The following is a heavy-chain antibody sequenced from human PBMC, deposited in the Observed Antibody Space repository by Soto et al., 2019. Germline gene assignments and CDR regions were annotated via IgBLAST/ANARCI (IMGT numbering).Heavy chain of an antibody. CDR1: GGSFSGYY. Sequence: QVQLQQWGAGLLKPSETLSLTCAVYGGSFSGYYWSWIRQPPGKGLEWIGETNHSGSTNYNPSLKSRVTISVDTSKNQFSLKLSSVTAADTAVYYCARAGYYGSGSYLYNWFDPWGQGTLVTVSS. J-gene: IGHJ5*02. CDR2: TNHSGST. V-gene: IGHV4-34*01. CDR3: ARAGYYGSGSYLYNWFDP. D-gene: IGHD3-10*01.